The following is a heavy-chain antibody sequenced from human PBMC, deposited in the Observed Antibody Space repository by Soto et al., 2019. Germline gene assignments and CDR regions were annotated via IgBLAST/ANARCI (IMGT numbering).Heavy chain of an antibody. CDR1: GFTFGSYD. V-gene: IGHV3-23*01. J-gene: IGHJ4*02. CDR2: ISGSGGNT. CDR3: ERTFGRGDGDY. Sequence: EVQLLESGGGLVQPGGSLRLSCAASGFTFGSYDMTWVRKAPGKGLEWVSVISGSGGNTYYADSVKGRFTISRDNSKNDMYLHMSSLRAEDTAVYYCERTFGRGDGDYWGQGSLVTVA. D-gene: IGHD1-7*01.